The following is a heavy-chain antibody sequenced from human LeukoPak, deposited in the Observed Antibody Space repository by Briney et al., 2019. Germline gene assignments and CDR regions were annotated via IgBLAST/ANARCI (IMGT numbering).Heavy chain of an antibody. V-gene: IGHV3-48*02. CDR3: ARDVRGWLYQRPIPYGMDV. CDR1: GFTVSSYT. D-gene: IGHD2-2*01. Sequence: GGSLRLSCAASGFTVSSYTMNWVRQAPGKGLEWVSYIRTSSSSIDYADSVKGRFTISRDNAKNSLYLQMNSLRDEDTAVYYCARDVRGWLYQRPIPYGMDVWGQGTTVTVSS. J-gene: IGHJ6*02. CDR2: IRTSSSSI.